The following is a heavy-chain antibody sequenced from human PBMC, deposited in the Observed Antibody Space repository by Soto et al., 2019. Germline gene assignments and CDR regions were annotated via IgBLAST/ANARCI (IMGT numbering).Heavy chain of an antibody. CDR2: IYYSGST. Sequence: SETLSLTCTVSGGSISSSSYYWGWIRQPPGKGLEWIGSIYYSGSTYYNPSLKSRVTISVDTSKNQFSLKLSSVTAADTAVYYCARLSIRQWLVPAYFDYWGQGTLVTVSS. V-gene: IGHV4-39*01. J-gene: IGHJ4*02. CDR3: ARLSIRQWLVPAYFDY. CDR1: GGSISSSSYY. D-gene: IGHD6-19*01.